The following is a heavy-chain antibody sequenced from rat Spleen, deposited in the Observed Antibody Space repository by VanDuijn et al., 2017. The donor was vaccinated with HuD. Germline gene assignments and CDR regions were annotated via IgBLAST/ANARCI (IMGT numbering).Heavy chain of an antibody. V-gene: IGHV2-72*01. D-gene: IGHD4-3*01. J-gene: IGHJ4*01. CDR1: GFSLPSYH. CDR3: ARHLREASGVMDA. Sequence: QVQLKESGPGVVQPSQTLSLTCTVSGFSLPSYHVSWVRQPPGKSLVWMGTIWAGGGTNYNSAVKSRLSISRDTSKSHVLLKMNSLQPEDTGTYYCARHLREASGVMDAWGQGASVTVSS. CDR2: IWAGGGT.